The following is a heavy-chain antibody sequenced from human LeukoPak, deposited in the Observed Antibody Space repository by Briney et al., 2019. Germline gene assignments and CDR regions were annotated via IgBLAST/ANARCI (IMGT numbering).Heavy chain of an antibody. J-gene: IGHJ4*02. CDR1: GLTFGNYG. CDR2: IYSGGST. Sequence: GGSLRLSCVASGLTFGNYGMNWVRQAPGKGLEWVSVIYSGGSTYYADSVKGRFTISRDNSKNTLYLQMNSLRAEDTAVYYCAREGYYDSSGYYYPLYFDYWGQGTLVTVSS. CDR3: AREGYYDSSGYYYPLYFDY. V-gene: IGHV3-66*01. D-gene: IGHD3-22*01.